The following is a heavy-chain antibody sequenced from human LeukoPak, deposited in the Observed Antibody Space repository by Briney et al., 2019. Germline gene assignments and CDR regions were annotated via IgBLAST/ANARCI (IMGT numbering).Heavy chain of an antibody. V-gene: IGHV3-30*18. CDR1: GFTFVNYG. J-gene: IGHJ6*03. D-gene: IGHD6-13*01. CDR3: ANWVSRGGYYHYYMDV. CDR2: ISKDGSKR. Sequence: GGSLRLSCTASGFTFVNYGMSWVRQAPGKGLEWVAIISKDGSKRYYADSVKGRFTISIDDSKNTLFLDLNSLTIEDTGVYYCANWVSRGGYYHYYMDVWGKGTTVTVSS.